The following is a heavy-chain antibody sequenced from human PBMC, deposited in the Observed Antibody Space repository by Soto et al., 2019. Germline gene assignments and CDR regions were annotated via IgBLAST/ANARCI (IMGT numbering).Heavy chain of an antibody. V-gene: IGHV3-23*01. D-gene: IGHD6-19*01. J-gene: IGHJ6*02. Sequence: GGSLRLSCAASVFTFSSHAMSWVRQAPGKGLEWVSTIISGGGNTYSADSVKGRVTISRDNSKNTLYLQMTSLRAEDTAVYYCAKDFDAYRSGPYGMDVWGQGTTVTVSS. CDR3: AKDFDAYRSGPYGMDV. CDR1: VFTFSSHA. CDR2: IISGGGNT.